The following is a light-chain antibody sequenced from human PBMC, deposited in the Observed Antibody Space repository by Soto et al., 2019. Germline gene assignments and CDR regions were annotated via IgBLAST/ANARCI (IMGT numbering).Light chain of an antibody. V-gene: IGKV3-11*01. CDR2: GAS. J-gene: IGKJ1*01. CDR3: QQRSNWLWT. CDR1: QSVGSY. Sequence: EIVLTQSPATLSLSPGERATLSCRASQSVGSYLTWYQQKPGQAPRLLIYGASKRAAGIPARFRGSGSGTDFTLTISSLEPEDFAVYYCQQRSNWLWTFGQGTTVEIK.